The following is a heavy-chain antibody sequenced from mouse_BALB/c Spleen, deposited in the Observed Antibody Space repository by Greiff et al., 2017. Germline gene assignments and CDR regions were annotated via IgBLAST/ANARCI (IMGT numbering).Heavy chain of an antibody. CDR2: IYPGGGYT. CDR1: GYTFTNYW. D-gene: IGHD2-1*01. J-gene: IGHJ4*01. CDR3: ARYGNHYAMDY. Sequence: VQLQQSGAELVRPGTSVKISCKASGYTFTNYWLGWVKQRPGHGLEWIGDIYPGGGYTNYNEKFKGKATLTADTSSSTAYMQLSSLTSEDSAVYFCARYGNHYAMDYWGQGTSVTVSS. V-gene: IGHV1-63*02.